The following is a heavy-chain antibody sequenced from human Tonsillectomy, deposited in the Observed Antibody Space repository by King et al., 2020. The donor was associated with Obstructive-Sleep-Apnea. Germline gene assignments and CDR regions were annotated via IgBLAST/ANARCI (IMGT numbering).Heavy chain of an antibody. Sequence: VQLVESGGGLVKPGGSLRLCCAASGFTFSSYSMNWVRQAPGKGLEWVSSISSSSSYIYYADSVKGRFTISRDNAKNSLYLQMNSLRAEDTAVYYCARDREYCSGGSCYSPFDYWGQGTLVTVSS. CDR1: GFTFSSYS. CDR2: ISSSSSYI. V-gene: IGHV3-21*01. CDR3: ARDREYCSGGSCYSPFDY. D-gene: IGHD2-15*01. J-gene: IGHJ4*02.